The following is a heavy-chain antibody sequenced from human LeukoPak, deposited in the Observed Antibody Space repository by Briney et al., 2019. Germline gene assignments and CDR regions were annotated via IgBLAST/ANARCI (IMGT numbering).Heavy chain of an antibody. Sequence: GGSLRLSCAASGFTFSNYWMHWVRQAPGKGLVWVSRINSDGSSTSYADSAKGRFTISRDNAKNTLYLQMNSLRAEDTAVYYCARDYGRSRDYGMDVWGQGTTVTVSS. D-gene: IGHD3-10*01. J-gene: IGHJ6*02. CDR2: INSDGSST. CDR1: GFTFSNYW. V-gene: IGHV3-74*01. CDR3: ARDYGRSRDYGMDV.